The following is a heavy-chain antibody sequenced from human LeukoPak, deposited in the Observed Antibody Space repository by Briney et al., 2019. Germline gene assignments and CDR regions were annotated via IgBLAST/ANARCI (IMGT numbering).Heavy chain of an antibody. D-gene: IGHD2-15*01. J-gene: IGHJ4*02. Sequence: GGSLRLSCAASGFTFSSYSMNWVRQAPGKGLEWVSSISSSSSYIYYADSVKGRFTISRDNAKYSLYLQMNSLRAEDTAVYYCARDNGRYCSGGSCYNDYWGQGTLVTVSS. V-gene: IGHV3-21*01. CDR2: ISSSSSYI. CDR3: ARDNGRYCSGGSCYNDY. CDR1: GFTFSSYS.